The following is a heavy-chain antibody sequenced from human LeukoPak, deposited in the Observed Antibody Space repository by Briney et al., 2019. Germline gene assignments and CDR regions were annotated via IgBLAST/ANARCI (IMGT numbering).Heavy chain of an antibody. CDR3: SIHSRGSYSDNIEDFQN. CDR2: IYTSGST. D-gene: IGHD1-26*01. Sequence: PSETLSLTCTASGVSISSYYWSWIRQPPGKGLEWIGYIYTSGSTNYNPSLKSRVTISVDTSKNQFSLKLSSVTAADTAVYYCSIHSRGSYSDNIEDFQNWGAGALVTVSS. CDR1: GVSISSYY. J-gene: IGHJ1*01. V-gene: IGHV4-4*09.